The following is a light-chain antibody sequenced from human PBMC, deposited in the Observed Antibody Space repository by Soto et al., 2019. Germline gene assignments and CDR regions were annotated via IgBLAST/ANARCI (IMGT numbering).Light chain of an antibody. CDR2: EVS. CDR1: SSDVGGYNY. Sequence: QSVLTQPASVSGSPGQSITISCTGTSSDVGGYNYVSWYQQHPGKAPKLMIYEVSNRPSGVSNRFSGSKSGNTASLTISGLQAEEEADHYCSSYTSSSTTYVFGHGTKVTVL. J-gene: IGLJ1*01. CDR3: SSYTSSSTTYV. V-gene: IGLV2-14*01.